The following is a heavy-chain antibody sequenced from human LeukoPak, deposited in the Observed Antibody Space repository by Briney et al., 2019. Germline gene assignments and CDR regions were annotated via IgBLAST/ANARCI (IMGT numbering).Heavy chain of an antibody. CDR3: ARDWETYYYDSSGYYPPPFDY. CDR1: GYTFTSYG. CDR2: LSAYNGNT. D-gene: IGHD3-22*01. J-gene: IGHJ4*02. V-gene: IGHV1-18*01. Sequence: ASEKVSCKASGYTFTSYGISWARHAPRQGLEWMGWLSAYNGNTNYAQKLQGRVTMTTDTSTSTAYMELRSLRSDDTAVYYCARDWETYYYDSSGYYPPPFDYWGQGTLVTVSS.